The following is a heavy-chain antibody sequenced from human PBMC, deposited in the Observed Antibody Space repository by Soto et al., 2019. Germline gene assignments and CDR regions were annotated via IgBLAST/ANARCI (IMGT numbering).Heavy chain of an antibody. CDR3: GRGRSGELVIFY. Sequence: WASVKVSCKGSGYTFTGYYIHWVRQTPGQGPEWMGEISPQTGGTKYAQKYQGRVTMTRDTSITTVYMELSNLSPDDTAVYYCGRGRSGELVIFYWGQGTLVTVSS. CDR2: ISPQTGGT. CDR1: GYTFTGYY. D-gene: IGHD1-26*01. J-gene: IGHJ4*02. V-gene: IGHV1-2*02.